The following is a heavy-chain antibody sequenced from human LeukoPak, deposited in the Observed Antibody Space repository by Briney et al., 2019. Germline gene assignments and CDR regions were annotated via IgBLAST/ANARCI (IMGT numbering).Heavy chain of an antibody. CDR1: GFTFSSYS. J-gene: IGHJ4*02. CDR3: ARAQDIVVVVTANTEFDY. V-gene: IGHV3-21*01. Sequence: GESLRLSCAASGFTFSSYSMNWVRQAPGKGLEWVSSISSSSSYIYYADSVKGRFTISRDNAKNSLYLQMNSLRAEDTAVYYCARAQDIVVVVTANTEFDYWGQGTLVTVSS. D-gene: IGHD2-15*01. CDR2: ISSSSSYI.